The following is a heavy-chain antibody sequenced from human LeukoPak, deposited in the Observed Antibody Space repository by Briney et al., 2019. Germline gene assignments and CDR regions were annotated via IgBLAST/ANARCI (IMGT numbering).Heavy chain of an antibody. CDR2: IKQDGSEK. D-gene: IGHD2-2*01. J-gene: IGHJ4*02. CDR1: GYTFSRYW. Sequence: GGSLRLSCAASGYTFSRYWMSWVRQAPGKGLEWVANIKQDGSEKHYVDSVKGRFSISRDNSKKTLYLQMNSLRAEDTAVYYCAKDRVVVPAAMLGYWGQGTLVTVSS. CDR3: AKDRVVVPAAMLGY. V-gene: IGHV3-7*01.